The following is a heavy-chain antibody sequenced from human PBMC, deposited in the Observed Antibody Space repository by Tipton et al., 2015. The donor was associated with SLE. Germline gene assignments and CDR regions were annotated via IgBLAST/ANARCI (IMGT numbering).Heavy chain of an antibody. CDR1: GGSFSGYY. D-gene: IGHD5-24*01. V-gene: IGHV4-34*01. CDR2: INHSGTT. Sequence: GLVKPSETLSLTCGVYGGSFSGYYWSWVRQPPGKGLEWIGEINHSGTTNYNPSLKSRVTISVDTSKNQFSLKLRSVTAADTAVYYCARRGYKSWYFDLWGRGALVTVSS. CDR3: ARRGYKSWYFDL. J-gene: IGHJ2*01.